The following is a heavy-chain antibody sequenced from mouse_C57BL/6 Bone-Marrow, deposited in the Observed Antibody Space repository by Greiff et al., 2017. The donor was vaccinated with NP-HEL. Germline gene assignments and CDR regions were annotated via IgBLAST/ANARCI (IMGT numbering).Heavy chain of an antibody. CDR3: AREGGSSFYARDY. D-gene: IGHD1-1*01. V-gene: IGHV1-63*01. CDR1: GYTFTNYW. J-gene: IGHJ4*01. CDR2: IYPGGGYT. Sequence: VQLQQSGAELVRPGTSVKMSCKASGYTFTNYWIGWAKQRPGHGLEWIGDIYPGGGYTNYNEKFKGKATLTADKSSSTAYMQFSSLTSEDSAIYYCAREGGSSFYARDYWGQGTSVTVSS.